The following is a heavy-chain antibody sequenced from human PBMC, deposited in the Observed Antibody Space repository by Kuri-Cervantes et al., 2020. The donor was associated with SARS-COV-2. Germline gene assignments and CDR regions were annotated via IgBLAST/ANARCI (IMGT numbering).Heavy chain of an antibody. CDR3: ARDESISYYYYGMDV. V-gene: IGHV3-48*02. CDR1: GFTFSSYA. CDR2: ISSSSSTI. D-gene: IGHD3-3*01. J-gene: IGHJ6*02. Sequence: GESLKISCAASGFTFSSYAMSWVRQAPGKGLEWVSYISSSSSTIYYADSVKGRFTISRDNAKNSLYLQMNSLRDEDTAVYYCARDESISYYYYGMDVWGQGTTVTVSS.